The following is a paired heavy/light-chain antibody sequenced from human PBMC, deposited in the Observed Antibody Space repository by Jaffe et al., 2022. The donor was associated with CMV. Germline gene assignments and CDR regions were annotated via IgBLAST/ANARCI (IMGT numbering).Light chain of an antibody. V-gene: IGKV1-9*01. CDR3: QQLNSYPPVYT. Sequence: DIQLTQSPSFLSASVGDRVTITCRASQGISSYLAWYQQKPGKAPKLLIYAASTLQSGVPSRFSGSGSGTEFTLTISSLQPEDFATYYCQQLNSYPPVYTFGQGTKLEIK. CDR2: AAS. J-gene: IGKJ2*01. CDR1: QGISSY.
Heavy chain of an antibody. V-gene: IGHV1-58*01. CDR3: AAPRCGARNCGGDGGEVYFDY. CDR2: IVVGSGNT. D-gene: IGHD2-21*02. J-gene: IGHJ4*02. Sequence: QMQLVQSGPEVKKPGTSVKVSCKASGFTFTSSAVQWVRQARGQRLEWIGWIVVGSGNTNYAQKFQERVTITRDMSTSTAYMELSSLRSEDTAVYYCAAPRCGARNCGGDGGEVYFDYWGQGTLVTVSS. CDR1: GFTFTSSA.